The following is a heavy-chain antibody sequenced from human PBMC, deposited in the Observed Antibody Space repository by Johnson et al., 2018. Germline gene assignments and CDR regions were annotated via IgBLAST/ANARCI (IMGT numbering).Heavy chain of an antibody. V-gene: IGHV3-48*02. Sequence: VQLVQSGGGLVQPGGSLSLSCTDSGVTFSFYSMNWVRQAPGKGLEWVAYISISGSLIYEANSVKGRFTISRDNAKKSLFLQMKTLRDEDTAVYYWARGVGVTVTGRYFDYWGQGTLVTVSS. CDR2: ISISGSLI. CDR3: ARGVGVTVTGRYFDY. CDR1: GVTFSFYS. D-gene: IGHD6-19*01. J-gene: IGHJ4*02.